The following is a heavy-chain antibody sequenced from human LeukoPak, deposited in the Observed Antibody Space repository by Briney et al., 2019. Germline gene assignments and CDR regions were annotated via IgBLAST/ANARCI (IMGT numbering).Heavy chain of an antibody. CDR1: GFTFSSYA. CDR3: AKDQSRWLQTAGDAFDI. J-gene: IGHJ3*02. CDR2: ISGSGGST. Sequence: GGSLRLSCAAAGFTFSSYAMSWVRQAPGKGLEWDSAISGSGGSTYYADSVKGRFTISRDNSKNTLYLQMNSLRAEDTAVYYCAKDQSRWLQTAGDAFDIWGQGTMVTVSS. V-gene: IGHV3-23*01. D-gene: IGHD5-12*01.